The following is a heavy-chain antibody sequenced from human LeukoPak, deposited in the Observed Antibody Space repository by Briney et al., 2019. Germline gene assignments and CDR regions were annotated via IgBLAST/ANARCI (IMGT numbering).Heavy chain of an antibody. CDR2: ISGSGGST. V-gene: IGHV3-23*01. CDR3: AKHPQLRYFDWFPTFFD. Sequence: TGGSLRLSCAASGFTFSSYAMSWVRQAPGKGLECVSAISGSGGSTYYADSVKGRFTISRDNSKNTLYLQMNSLRAEDTAVYYCAKHPQLRYFDWFPTFFDWGQGTLVTVSS. J-gene: IGHJ4*02. CDR1: GFTFSSYA. D-gene: IGHD3-9*01.